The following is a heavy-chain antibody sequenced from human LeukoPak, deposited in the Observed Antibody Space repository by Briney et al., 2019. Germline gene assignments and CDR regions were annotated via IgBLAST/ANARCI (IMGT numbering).Heavy chain of an antibody. V-gene: IGHV3-30*04. Sequence: PGGSLRLSCAASGFTFSSYAMHWVRQAPGKGLEWVAVISYDGSNKYYADSVKGRFTISRDNSKNTLYLQMNSLRAEDTAVYYCAKVDRRIAVAGSFDYWGQGTLVTVSS. CDR2: ISYDGSNK. J-gene: IGHJ4*02. D-gene: IGHD6-19*01. CDR3: AKVDRRIAVAGSFDY. CDR1: GFTFSSYA.